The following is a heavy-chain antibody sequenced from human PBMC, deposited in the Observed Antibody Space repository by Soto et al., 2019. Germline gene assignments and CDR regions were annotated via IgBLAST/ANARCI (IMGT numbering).Heavy chain of an antibody. J-gene: IGHJ5*02. Sequence: QVQLQQWGAGLLKPSETLSLTCAVYGGSFSGYYWSWIRQPPGKGLEWIGEINHSGSTNYNPSLKSRVTISVDTSKNQFSLKLSSVTAADTAVYYCARRRDTMVRGVPNWFDPWGQGTLVTVSS. CDR3: ARRRDTMVRGVPNWFDP. CDR1: GGSFSGYY. CDR2: INHSGST. V-gene: IGHV4-34*01. D-gene: IGHD3-10*01.